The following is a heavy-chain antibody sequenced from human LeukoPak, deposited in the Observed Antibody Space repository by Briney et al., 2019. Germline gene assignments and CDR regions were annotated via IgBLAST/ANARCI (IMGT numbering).Heavy chain of an antibody. D-gene: IGHD4-17*01. CDR3: ARDGGADYGDFDY. CDR2: IYHSGST. Sequence: PSETLSLTCAVSGGSISSSNWWSWVRQPPGKGLEWIGEIYHSGSTNYNPSLKSRVTIAVDKSKNQFSLKLSSVTAADTAVYYCARDGGADYGDFDYWGQGTLVTVSS. J-gene: IGHJ4*02. CDR1: GGSISSSNW. V-gene: IGHV4-4*02.